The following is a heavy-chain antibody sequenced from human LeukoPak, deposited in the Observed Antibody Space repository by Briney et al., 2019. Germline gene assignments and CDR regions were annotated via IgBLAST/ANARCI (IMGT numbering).Heavy chain of an antibody. D-gene: IGHD3-9*01. CDR3: ARVEVYDILTGYPSGY. Sequence: VASVKVSCKASGGTFSSYAIGWVRQAPGQGLEWMGGIIPIFGTANYAQKFQGRVTITADESTSTAYMELSSLRSEDTAVYYCARVEVYDILTGYPSGYWGQGTLVTVSS. V-gene: IGHV1-69*13. CDR1: GGTFSSYA. J-gene: IGHJ4*02. CDR2: IIPIFGTA.